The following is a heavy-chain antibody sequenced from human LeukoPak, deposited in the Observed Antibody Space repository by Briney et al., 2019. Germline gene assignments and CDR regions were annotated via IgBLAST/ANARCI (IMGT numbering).Heavy chain of an antibody. D-gene: IGHD6-19*01. J-gene: IGHJ4*02. V-gene: IGHV4-34*01. CDR3: ARLSGWYEVGY. CDR2: ISHSGST. CDR1: GGSFSGYY. Sequence: SETLSLTCAVYGGSFSGYYWSWIRQPPGKGLEWIGEISHSGSTNYNPSLKSRVTISVDTSKNHFSLKLSSVTAADTAVYYCARLSGWYEVGYWGQGTLVTVSS.